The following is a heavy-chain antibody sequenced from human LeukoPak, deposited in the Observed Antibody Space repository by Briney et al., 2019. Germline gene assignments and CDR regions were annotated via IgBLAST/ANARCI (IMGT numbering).Heavy chain of an antibody. CDR2: INPNSGGT. J-gene: IGHJ4*02. V-gene: IGHV1-2*02. D-gene: IGHD1-26*01. CDR3: ARAGENYYDFYY. Sequence: ASVKVSCKASGYTFTGYYMHWVRQAPGQGLEWMGWINPNSGGTNYAQDFHGRVTMTRDTSISTAYMELSRLRSDDTAVYYCARAGENYYDFYYWGQGTLVTVSS. CDR1: GYTFTGYY.